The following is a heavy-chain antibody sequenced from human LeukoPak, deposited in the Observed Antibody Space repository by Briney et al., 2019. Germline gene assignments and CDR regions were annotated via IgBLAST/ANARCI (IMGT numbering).Heavy chain of an antibody. J-gene: IGHJ6*04. D-gene: IGHD3-10*01. CDR2: ISAYNGNT. CDR1: GYTFTSYG. CDR3: ARAGLLWFGELLQVGLMDV. Sequence: GASVKVSCKASGYTFTSYGISWVRQAPGQGLEWMGWISAYNGNTNYAQKLQGRVTTTTDTSTSTAYMELRSLRSDDTAVYYCARAGLLWFGELLQVGLMDVWGKGTTVTVSS. V-gene: IGHV1-18*04.